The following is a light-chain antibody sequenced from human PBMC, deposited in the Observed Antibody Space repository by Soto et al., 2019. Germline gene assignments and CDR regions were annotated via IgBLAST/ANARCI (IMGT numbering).Light chain of an antibody. CDR2: GAS. J-gene: IGKJ1*01. CDR3: QQYNNWPRT. V-gene: IGKV3D-15*01. Sequence: EIVMTQSPVTLSVSPGERATLSCRASQSVSSNLAWYQLKPGQAPRLLIRGASTRATGIPARFRGSGSGTEFTLTISSLQSEDFAVYYCQQYNNWPRTFGQGTTVDNK. CDR1: QSVSSN.